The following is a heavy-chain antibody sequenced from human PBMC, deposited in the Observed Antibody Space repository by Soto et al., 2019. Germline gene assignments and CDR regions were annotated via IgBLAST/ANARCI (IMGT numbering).Heavy chain of an antibody. CDR1: GYTFTSYG. D-gene: IGHD3-16*01. CDR2: INTYNGNT. CDR3: AMVDVYVTPSPQDV. Sequence: QVQLVQSGAEVKNPGASVKVSCKTFGYTFTSYGIGWARQAPGQGLEWMGWINTYNGNTNYAQNLQGRVTLTTDTSTSTAYMELRSLRSNDTAIYYCAMVDVYVTPSPQDVWGQVTTGNVSS. V-gene: IGHV1-18*01. J-gene: IGHJ6*02.